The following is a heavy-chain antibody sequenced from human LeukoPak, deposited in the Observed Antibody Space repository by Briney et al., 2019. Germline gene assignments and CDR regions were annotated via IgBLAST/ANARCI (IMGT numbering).Heavy chain of an antibody. CDR2: IYYSGST. CDR3: ASDDPVAGSDY. CDR1: GGSISSSSYY. Sequence: SETLSLTCTVSGGSISSSSYYWGWIRQPPGKGLEWIGSIYYSGSTYYNPSLKSRVTISVHTSENQFSLKLTSVTAADTAVYFCASDDPVAGSDYWGQGTLVTVSS. V-gene: IGHV4-39*07. D-gene: IGHD6-19*01. J-gene: IGHJ4*02.